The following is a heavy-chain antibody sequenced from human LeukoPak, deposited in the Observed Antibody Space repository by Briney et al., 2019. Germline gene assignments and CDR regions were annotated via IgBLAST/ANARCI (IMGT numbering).Heavy chain of an antibody. CDR3: ARDRAARGLYYYMDV. V-gene: IGHV3-30*02. D-gene: IGHD6-25*01. CDR2: IRYDGSNK. CDR1: GFTFSSYG. Sequence: GGSLRLSCAASGFTFSSYGMHWVRQAPGKVLEWVAFIRYDGSNKYYADSVKGRFTISRDNSKNTLYLQMNSLRAEDTAVYYCARDRAARGLYYYMDVWGKGTTVTISS. J-gene: IGHJ6*03.